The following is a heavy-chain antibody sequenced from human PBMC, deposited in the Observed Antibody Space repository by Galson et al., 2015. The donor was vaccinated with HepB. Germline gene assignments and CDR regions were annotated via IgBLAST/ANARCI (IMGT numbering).Heavy chain of an antibody. CDR1: GFTFSSYA. J-gene: IGHJ6*03. CDR3: AKHVRGSSWYEGYYYYYYMDV. Sequence: SLRLSCAASGFTFSSYAMSWVRQAPGKGLEWVSAISGSGGSTNYADSVKGRFTISRDNSKNTLYLQMNSLRAEDTAVYYCAKHVRGSSWYEGYYYYYYMDVWGKGTTVTVSS. V-gene: IGHV3-23*01. CDR2: ISGSGGST. D-gene: IGHD6-13*01.